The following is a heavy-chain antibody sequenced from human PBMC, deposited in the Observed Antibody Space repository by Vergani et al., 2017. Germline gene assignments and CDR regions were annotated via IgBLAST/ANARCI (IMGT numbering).Heavy chain of an antibody. J-gene: IGHJ5*02. Sequence: QVQLQESGPGLVKPSETLSLTCTVSGYSISSGYYWGWIRQPPGKGLEWIGSIYHSGSTYYNPSLKSRVTISVDTSKNQFSLKLSSVTAADTAVYYCARVTSIAAAGIIHPWGQGTLVTVSS. CDR3: ARVTSIAAAGIIHP. CDR2: IYHSGST. V-gene: IGHV4-38-2*02. CDR1: GYSISSGYY. D-gene: IGHD6-13*01.